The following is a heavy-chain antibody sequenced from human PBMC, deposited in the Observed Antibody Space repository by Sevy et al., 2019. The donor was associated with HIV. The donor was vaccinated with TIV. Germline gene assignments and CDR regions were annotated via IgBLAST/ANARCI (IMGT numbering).Heavy chain of an antibody. CDR1: DYTFSNFG. J-gene: IGHJ5*02. D-gene: IGHD2-2*01. CDR2: IGVGKGNA. CDR3: AAVHDCTSTSCYGALWFDP. V-gene: IGHV1-18*01. Sequence: ASVKVSCKASDYTFSNFGFTWVRQAPGQGLKGMGWIGVGKGNANYARNLQGRSTMTTDTSTKTGYMELRSLRSDDTAVYFCAAVHDCTSTSCYGALWFDPWGQGTLVTVSS.